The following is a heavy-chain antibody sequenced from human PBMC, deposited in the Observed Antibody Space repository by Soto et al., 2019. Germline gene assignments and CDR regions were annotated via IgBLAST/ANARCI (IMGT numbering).Heavy chain of an antibody. CDR2: ISSSSSYI. V-gene: IGHV3-21*01. Sequence: EVQLVESGGGLVKPGGSLRLSCAASGFTFSSYSMNWVRQAPGKGLEWVSSISSSSSYIYYADSVKGRCTISRDNAKNSLHQQMNSLRAEDTAVYYCVRGLVYYDSSGYSLSLGAYYYYGMDVWGQGTTVTVSS. CDR3: VRGLVYYDSSGYSLSLGAYYYYGMDV. CDR1: GFTFSSYS. D-gene: IGHD3-22*01. J-gene: IGHJ6*02.